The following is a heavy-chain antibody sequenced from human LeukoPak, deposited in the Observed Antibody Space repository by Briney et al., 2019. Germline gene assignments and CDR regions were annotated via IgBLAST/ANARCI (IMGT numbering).Heavy chain of an antibody. J-gene: IGHJ4*02. CDR3: AKDLFGGPARAYFDY. D-gene: IGHD3-16*01. Sequence: GGSLRLSCAASGFTFSSYAMSWVRQAPGRGREWVSSICCSGGYAYYANSVKGRFITSRDNSKNTVYPQMNSLRAEDTAVYYCAKDLFGGPARAYFDYWGQGTLVTVSP. CDR1: GFTFSSYA. V-gene: IGHV3-23*01. CDR2: ICCSGGYA.